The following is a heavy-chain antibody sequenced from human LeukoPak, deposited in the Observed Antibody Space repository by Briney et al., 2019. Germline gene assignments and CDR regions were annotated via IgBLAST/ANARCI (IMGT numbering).Heavy chain of an antibody. V-gene: IGHV4-31*03. J-gene: IGHJ4*02. CDR3: ARADGGVRGYYFDY. CDR2: IYYGGST. CDR1: GASISSGGYY. D-gene: IGHD3-10*01. Sequence: PSETLSLTCTVSGASISSGGYYWSWVRQHPGKGLEWIGYIYYGGSTYYNPSLKSRITISVDTSKNQFSLELSSVTAADTAVYYCARADGGVRGYYFDYWGQGIMVTVSS.